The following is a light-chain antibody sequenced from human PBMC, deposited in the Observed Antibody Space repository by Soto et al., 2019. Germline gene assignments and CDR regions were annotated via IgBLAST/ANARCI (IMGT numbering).Light chain of an antibody. CDR1: QIVTSNY. CDR2: GAS. J-gene: IGKJ1*01. CDR3: QQYSNSPGT. V-gene: IGKV3-20*01. Sequence: TVLTLSAVTPSTSPGDRSTLSSRDSQIVTSNYLSSHQQKTGQAPRLLIFGASIRATGLQDMFSGGGSGTDLTTTISKLEPEDFAVYYCQQYSNSPGTFGQGTKVDIK.